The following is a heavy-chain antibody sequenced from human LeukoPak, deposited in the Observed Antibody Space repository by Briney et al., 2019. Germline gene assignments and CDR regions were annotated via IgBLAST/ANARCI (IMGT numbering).Heavy chain of an antibody. Sequence: GGSLRLSCAASGFTFSSHGMHWVRQAPGKGLEWVAFIRYDGSNKYYADSVKGRFTISRDNSKNTLYLQMNSLRAEDTAVYYCAKGAGAQRRIVGAPTHYFDYWGQGTLVTVSS. CDR2: IRYDGSNK. J-gene: IGHJ4*02. D-gene: IGHD1-26*01. V-gene: IGHV3-30*02. CDR3: AKGAGAQRRIVGAPTHYFDY. CDR1: GFTFSSHG.